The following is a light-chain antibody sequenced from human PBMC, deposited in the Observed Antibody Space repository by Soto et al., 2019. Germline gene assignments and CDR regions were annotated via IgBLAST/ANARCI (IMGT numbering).Light chain of an antibody. CDR3: AAWDDSLSGFYV. V-gene: IGLV1-44*01. Sequence: QSVLTQPPSASGTPGQRVTISCSGSSSNIGSNTVSWYQQLPGTAPKLLIYSNNQRPSGVPDRFSGSKSGTSASLAISGLQSEDEADYYCAAWDDSLSGFYVFGNGTKVTVL. J-gene: IGLJ1*01. CDR1: SSNIGSNT. CDR2: SNN.